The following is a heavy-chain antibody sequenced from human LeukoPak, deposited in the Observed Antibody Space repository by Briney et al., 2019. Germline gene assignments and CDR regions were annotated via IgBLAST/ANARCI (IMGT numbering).Heavy chain of an antibody. Sequence: PGGSLRLSCAASGFTFSDYYMSWIRQAPGKGLEWVSYISSSGSTIYYADSVKGRFTISRDNAKNSLYLQMNSLRAEDTAVYYCARDSTLPAARDAFDIWGQGTMDTVSS. V-gene: IGHV3-11*04. D-gene: IGHD2-2*01. CDR2: ISSSGSTI. CDR3: ARDSTLPAARDAFDI. CDR1: GFTFSDYY. J-gene: IGHJ3*02.